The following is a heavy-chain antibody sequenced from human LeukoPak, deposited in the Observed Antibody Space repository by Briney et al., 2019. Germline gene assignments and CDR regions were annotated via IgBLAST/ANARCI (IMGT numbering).Heavy chain of an antibody. Sequence: GGSLRLSCAASGFTFSTYWMSWVRQAPGKGLEWVAHMRQDGGDIYYVDSVKGRFTISRDIAKNSLSLQMNGLRAEDTAVYYCARRGSGREKYFDYWGQGTLVTVSS. V-gene: IGHV3-7*01. CDR2: MRQDGGDI. D-gene: IGHD6-19*01. CDR3: ARRGSGREKYFDY. J-gene: IGHJ4*02. CDR1: GFTFSTYW.